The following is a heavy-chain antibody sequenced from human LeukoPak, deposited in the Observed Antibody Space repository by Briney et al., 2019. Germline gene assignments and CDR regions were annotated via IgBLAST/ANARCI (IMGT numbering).Heavy chain of an antibody. V-gene: IGHV4-61*01. D-gene: IGHD2-15*01. Sequence: SETLSLTCTVSGGSVSSGSYYWSWIRQPPGKGLEWIGCIYYSGSTNYNPSLKSRVTISVDTSKNQFSLKLSSVTAADTAVYYCARGDYCSGGSCYPGIFDYWGQGTLVTVSS. CDR2: IYYSGST. CDR3: ARGDYCSGGSCYPGIFDY. J-gene: IGHJ4*02. CDR1: GGSVSSGSYY.